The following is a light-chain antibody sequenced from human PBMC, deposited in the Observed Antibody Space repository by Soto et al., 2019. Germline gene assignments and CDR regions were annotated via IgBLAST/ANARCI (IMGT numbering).Light chain of an antibody. CDR1: KRLLNRNGCSY. J-gene: IGKJ1*01. Sequence: VMTQSPLSLPVTPGEETSLSCSSSKRLLNRNGCSYLDWYLQKPGKSPQLLIYLASNRATGVPARFSGGGSGTEFTLTISRVEAEDAAVYYCKHGIHSPGAFGQGTKVDIK. V-gene: IGKV2-28*01. CDR2: LAS. CDR3: KHGIHSPGA.